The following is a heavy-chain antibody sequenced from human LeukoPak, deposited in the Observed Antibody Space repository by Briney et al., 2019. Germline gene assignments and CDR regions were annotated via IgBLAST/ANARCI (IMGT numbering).Heavy chain of an antibody. D-gene: IGHD5-18*01. J-gene: IGHJ4*02. CDR2: MDPNSGNT. CDR1: GYTFTSYD. CDR3: ARSRAKRGYSYGYFDY. V-gene: IGHV1-8*01. Sequence: GASVKVSCKASGYTFTSYDIHWVRQPTGQGLERMGWMDPNSGNTGYAQKFQGRVTMTRNTSISTAYMELSSLRSEDTAVYYCARSRAKRGYSYGYFDYWGQGTLVTVSS.